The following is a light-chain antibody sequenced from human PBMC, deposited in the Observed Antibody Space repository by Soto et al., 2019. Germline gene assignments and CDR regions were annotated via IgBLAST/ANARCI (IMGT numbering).Light chain of an antibody. CDR1: QSISSW. J-gene: IGKJ4*01. CDR2: KAS. CDR3: QQYNSSPLT. Sequence: DIQMTQSPSTLSASVGDRVTITCRASQSISSWLAWYQQKPGKAPKLLIYKASSLESGVPSRFGGSGSVTEFTLTISSLQPDDFATYYCQQYNSSPLTFGGGTKVDIK. V-gene: IGKV1-5*03.